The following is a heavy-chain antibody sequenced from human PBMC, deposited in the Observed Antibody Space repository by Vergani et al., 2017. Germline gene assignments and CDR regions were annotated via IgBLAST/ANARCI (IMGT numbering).Heavy chain of an antibody. V-gene: IGHV3-21*01. CDR3: ARGLFSGWYLGPGFSESDY. CDR1: GFTFSSYS. Sequence: EVQLVESGGGLVKPGGSLRLSCAASGFTFSSYSMNWVRQAPGKGLEWVSSISSSSSYIYYADSVKGRFTISRDNAKNSLYLQMNSLRAEDTAVYYCARGLFSGWYLGPGFSESDYGGQGTLVTVSS. CDR2: ISSSSSYI. D-gene: IGHD6-19*01. J-gene: IGHJ4*02.